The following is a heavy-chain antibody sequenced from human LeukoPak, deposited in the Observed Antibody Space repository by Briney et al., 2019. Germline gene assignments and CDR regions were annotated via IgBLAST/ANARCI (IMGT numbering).Heavy chain of an antibody. CDR2: INPKRDDT. D-gene: IGHD2-15*01. CDR3: ARSGGGLSY. Sequence: ASVKVSCKASGYTFTGYYFHWVRQAPGQGLEWMGWINPKRDDTRYAQKFQGRVNMTRDTFLSTAYMELSSLTPDDTAVYYCARSGGGLSYWGQGTLVIVS. CDR1: GYTFTGYY. V-gene: IGHV1-2*02. J-gene: IGHJ4*02.